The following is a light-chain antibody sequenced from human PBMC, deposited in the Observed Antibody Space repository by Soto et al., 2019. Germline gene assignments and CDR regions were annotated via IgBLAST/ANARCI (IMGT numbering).Light chain of an antibody. CDR1: QSVSSN. J-gene: IGKJ4*01. Sequence: EIVLTQSPATLSVSPGERATLACRASQSVSSNLAWYQQKPGQAPSFLIYDISARATGIPTRFSGSGSGTEFTLTISSLQSEDFAVYYCQQYNDWPLTFGGGTKVDIK. CDR2: DIS. CDR3: QQYNDWPLT. V-gene: IGKV3D-15*01.